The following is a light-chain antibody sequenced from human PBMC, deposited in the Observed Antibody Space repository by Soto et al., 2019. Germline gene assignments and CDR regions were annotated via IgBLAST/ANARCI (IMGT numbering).Light chain of an antibody. Sequence: DIQLTQSPSFMSASVGDRVTITCRASQGLSTYLAWYQQKPGKAPKLLLYAVSTLQSGVPSRFSGSGSGTEFTLTISSLQPEDYATYYCQQSFGTPQITFGGGTKVEIK. V-gene: IGKV1-9*01. CDR3: QQSFGTPQIT. CDR2: AVS. CDR1: QGLSTY. J-gene: IGKJ4*01.